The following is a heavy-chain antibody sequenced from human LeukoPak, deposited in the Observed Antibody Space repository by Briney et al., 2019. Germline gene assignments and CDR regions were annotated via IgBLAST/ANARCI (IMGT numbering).Heavy chain of an antibody. CDR3: AGLTAMVTYNY. D-gene: IGHD5-18*01. Sequence: KPSETLSLTCAVYGGSFSGYYWSWIRQPPGKGLEWIGEINHSGSTNYNPSLKSRVTISVDTSKNQFSLKLSSVTAADTAVYYCAGLTAMVTYNYWGQGTLVTVSS. J-gene: IGHJ4*02. CDR1: GGSFSGYY. V-gene: IGHV4-34*01. CDR2: INHSGST.